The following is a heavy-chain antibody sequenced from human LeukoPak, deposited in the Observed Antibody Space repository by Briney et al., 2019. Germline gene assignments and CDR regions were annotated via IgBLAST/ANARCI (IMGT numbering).Heavy chain of an antibody. V-gene: IGHV3-11*06. CDR3: ARDGSKRDY. J-gene: IGHJ4*02. Sequence: PGGSLRLSCAASGFTFSDYYMSWIRQAPGKGLEWLSYISSSSSYSVYADSVKGRFTISRDNAKNSLCLEMNSLRADDTAVYYCARDGSKRDYWGQGALVIVSS. CDR2: ISSSSSYS. CDR1: GFTFSDYY. D-gene: IGHD2-15*01.